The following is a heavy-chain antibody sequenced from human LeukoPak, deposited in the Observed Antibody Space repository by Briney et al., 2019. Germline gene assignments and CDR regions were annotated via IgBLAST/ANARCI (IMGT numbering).Heavy chain of an antibody. D-gene: IGHD4-23*01. V-gene: IGHV3-15*01. CDR1: GFTFTNTW. Sequence: GGSLRLSCAASGFTFTNTWMSWVRQAPGKGLEWVGRIKSKTDGGTTDYAAPVKGRFTISRDDSKNTQSLQMNSLETEDTAVYYCTSYPQLPYQGAYYFDFWGQGTLVTVSS. CDR2: IKSKTDGGTT. CDR3: TSYPQLPYQGAYYFDF. J-gene: IGHJ4*02.